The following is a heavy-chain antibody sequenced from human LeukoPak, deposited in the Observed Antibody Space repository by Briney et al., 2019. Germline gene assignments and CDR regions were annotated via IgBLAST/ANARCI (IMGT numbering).Heavy chain of an antibody. J-gene: IGHJ4*02. Sequence: GGSLRLSCAASGFTFSSYAMSWVRQAPGKGLEWVSAISGSGGSTYYADSVKGRFTISRDNSKNSLYLQMNSLRTEDTALYYCAKDPSITGTAPFDYWGQGTLVTVSS. CDR3: AKDPSITGTAPFDY. CDR1: GFTFSSYA. D-gene: IGHD1-7*01. V-gene: IGHV3-23*01. CDR2: ISGSGGST.